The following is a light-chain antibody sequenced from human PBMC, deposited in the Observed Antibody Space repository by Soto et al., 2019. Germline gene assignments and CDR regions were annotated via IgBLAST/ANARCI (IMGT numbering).Light chain of an antibody. CDR1: QGIDTY. CDR3: QKYTRAPFT. CDR2: AAS. V-gene: IGKV1-27*01. Sequence: DIQMTQSPSSLSAAVGDRVTITCRASQGIDTYLAWYQQKPGKVPKLLIYAASTLQSGVPSRFSGSGSGTDFTLTISSLQPEDCATDYSQKYTRAPFTFGPGTKVDIK. J-gene: IGKJ3*01.